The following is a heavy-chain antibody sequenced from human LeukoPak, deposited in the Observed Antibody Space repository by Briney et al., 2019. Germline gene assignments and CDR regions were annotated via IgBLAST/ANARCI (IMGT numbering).Heavy chain of an antibody. CDR3: ARESVGVDTAMVTYAFDI. V-gene: IGHV1-18*01. CDR1: GYTFTSYG. D-gene: IGHD5-18*01. CDR2: ISAYNGNT. Sequence: GASVKVSCKASGYTFTSYGISWVRQAPGQGLEWMGWISAYNGNTNYAQKLQGRVTMTTDTSTSTAYMELRSLRSDDTAVYYCARESVGVDTAMVTYAFDIWGQGTMVTVSS. J-gene: IGHJ3*02.